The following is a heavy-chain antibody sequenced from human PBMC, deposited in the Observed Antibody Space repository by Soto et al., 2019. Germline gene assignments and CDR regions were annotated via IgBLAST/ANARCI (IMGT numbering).Heavy chain of an antibody. CDR2: MNPNSGNT. J-gene: IGHJ4*02. Sequence: ASVKVSCKASGYTFTSYDINWVRQATGQGLEWMGWMNPNSGNTGYAQKFQGRVTMTRNTSISTAYMELSSLRSEDTAVYYCARGLNDLWSGFLVDFDYWGQGTLVTVSS. D-gene: IGHD3-3*01. CDR1: GYTFTSYD. CDR3: ARGLNDLWSGFLVDFDY. V-gene: IGHV1-8*01.